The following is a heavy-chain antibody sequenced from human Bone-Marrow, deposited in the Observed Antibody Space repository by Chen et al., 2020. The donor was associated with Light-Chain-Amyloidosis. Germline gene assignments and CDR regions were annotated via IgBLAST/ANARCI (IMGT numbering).Heavy chain of an antibody. CDR3: AKDISYDDILPGYPADAFDI. Sequence: EVQLVESGGGLLQRGGSLRLPCAASGFAFSGFAMSWVRQAPGKGLEWVSTISGSGGSRYYGDSVKGRLTISRDNSKNALFLQMNSLRAEDTAVYYCAKDISYDDILPGYPADAFDIWGQGTMVTVSS. V-gene: IGHV3-23*04. CDR1: GFAFSGFA. J-gene: IGHJ3*02. D-gene: IGHD3-9*01. CDR2: ISGSGGSR.